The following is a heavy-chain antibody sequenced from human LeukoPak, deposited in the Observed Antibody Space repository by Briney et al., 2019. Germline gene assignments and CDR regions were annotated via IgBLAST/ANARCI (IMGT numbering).Heavy chain of an antibody. CDR3: AKDIYGSGSSWFDP. CDR1: GFTFNNFA. D-gene: IGHD3-10*01. J-gene: IGHJ5*02. Sequence: GGSLRLSCAASGFTFNNFAMSWVRQAPGKGLEWVSAISGSGGSTYYADSVKGRFTISRDNSKNTLYLQMNSLRAEDTAVYYCAKDIYGSGSSWFDPWGQGTLVTVSS. V-gene: IGHV3-23*01. CDR2: ISGSGGST.